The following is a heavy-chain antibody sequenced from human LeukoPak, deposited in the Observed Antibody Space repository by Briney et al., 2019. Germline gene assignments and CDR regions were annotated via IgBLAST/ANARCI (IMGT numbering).Heavy chain of an antibody. Sequence: PGGTLRLSCAASGFTFSSYDMHWVRQATGEGLEWVSAIDTAGNTFYPGSVRGRFTISRENAKNSLYLQMNNVRAADTAVYYCARTSKLTSVMDIWGQGTMVT. CDR3: ARTSKLTSVMDI. CDR2: IDTAGNT. CDR1: GFTFSSYD. V-gene: IGHV3-13*04. J-gene: IGHJ3*02. D-gene: IGHD3-16*01.